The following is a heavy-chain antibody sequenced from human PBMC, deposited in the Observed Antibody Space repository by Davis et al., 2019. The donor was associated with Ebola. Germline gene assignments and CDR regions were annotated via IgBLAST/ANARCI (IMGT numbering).Heavy chain of an antibody. D-gene: IGHD5-24*01. CDR1: GYTFTSYY. V-gene: IGHV1-46*01. Sequence: ASVKVSCKASGYTFTSYYMHWVRQAPGQGLEWMGIINPSGGSTSYAQKFQGRVTMTRDTSTSTVYMELSSLRSEDTAVYYCARDRGRWLQPGYYFDYWGQGTLVTVSS. J-gene: IGHJ4*02. CDR2: INPSGGST. CDR3: ARDRGRWLQPGYYFDY.